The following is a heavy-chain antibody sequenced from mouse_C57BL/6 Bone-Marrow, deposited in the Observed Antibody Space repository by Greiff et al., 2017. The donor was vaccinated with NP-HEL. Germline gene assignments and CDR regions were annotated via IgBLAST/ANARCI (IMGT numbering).Heavy chain of an antibody. CDR3: TGYDGYYWYFDV. V-gene: IGHV1-15*01. J-gene: IGHJ1*03. CDR1: GYTFTDYE. CDR2: LDPETGGT. D-gene: IGHD2-3*01. Sequence: VQLVESGAELVRPGASVTLSCEASGYTFTDYEMHWVKQTPVHGLEWIGALDPETGGTAYNQKFKGKAILTADKSSSTAYMELRSLTSEDSAVYYCTGYDGYYWYFDVWGTGTTVTVSS.